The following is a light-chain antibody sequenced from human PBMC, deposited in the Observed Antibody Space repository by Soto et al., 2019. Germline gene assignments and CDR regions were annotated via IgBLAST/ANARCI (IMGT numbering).Light chain of an antibody. CDR3: SSYTSSSTLLYV. Sequence: QSALTQPASVSGSPGQSITISCTGTSSDVGGYNYVSWYQQHPGKAPKLMIYEVSNRPSGVSNRFSGSKSGNTASLTISGLQAEDEADYYCSSYTSSSTLLYVIGTGTRSPS. CDR1: SSDVGGYNY. J-gene: IGLJ1*01. V-gene: IGLV2-14*01. CDR2: EVS.